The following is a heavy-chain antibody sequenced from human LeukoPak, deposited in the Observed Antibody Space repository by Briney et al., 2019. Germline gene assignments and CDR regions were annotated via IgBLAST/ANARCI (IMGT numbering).Heavy chain of an antibody. D-gene: IGHD3-10*01. V-gene: IGHV4-4*07. CDR1: GGSISSYY. Sequence: SETLSLTCTVSGGSISSYYWSWIRQPAGKGLEWIGRIHTSGNTNYNPSLNSRVTMSVDTSKNQFSLKLSSIIAADTAVYYCARESGSGRSVDVWGKGTTVTISS. CDR2: IHTSGNT. CDR3: ARESGSGRSVDV. J-gene: IGHJ6*04.